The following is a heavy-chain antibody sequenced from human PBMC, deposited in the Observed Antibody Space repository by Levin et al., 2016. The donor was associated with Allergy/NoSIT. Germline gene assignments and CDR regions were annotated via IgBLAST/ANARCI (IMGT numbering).Heavy chain of an antibody. CDR2: ISAYNGNT. CDR1: GYTFTSYG. J-gene: IGHJ3*02. V-gene: IGHV1-18*01. D-gene: IGHD5-12*01. Sequence: ASVKVSCKASGYTFTSYGISWVRQAPGQGLEWMGWISAYNGNTNYAQKLQGRVTMTTDTSTSTAYMELRSLRSDDTAVYYCARGILDIVATCAFDIWGQGTMVTVSS. CDR3: ARGILDIVATCAFDI.